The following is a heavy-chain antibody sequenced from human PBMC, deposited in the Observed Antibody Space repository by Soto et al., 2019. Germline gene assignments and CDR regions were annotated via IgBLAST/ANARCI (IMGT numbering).Heavy chain of an antibody. D-gene: IGHD3-3*01. CDR1: GFSISNAW. J-gene: IGHJ4*02. V-gene: IGHV3-15*07. Sequence: EVQLVESGGGLVKPGGSLRLSCAASGFSISNAWMHWVRQAPGKGLEWVGRVKSKADGGTPDYAAPVKGRFTISRDDSKNTQYLQMNSLKMEDTAVYYCNTYPDFWGGHTPLWGQGTLVTVSS. CDR2: VKSKADGGTP. CDR3: NTYPDFWGGHTPL.